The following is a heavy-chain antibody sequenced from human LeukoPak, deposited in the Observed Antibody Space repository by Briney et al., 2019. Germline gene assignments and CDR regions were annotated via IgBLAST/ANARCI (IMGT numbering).Heavy chain of an antibody. V-gene: IGHV3-9*01. Sequence: GRSLRLSCAVSGFTFDDYAMHWVRQVPGKGLEWVSGINWNSDSIGYADSVKGRFTTSRDNAKNSLYLQMNSLRAEDTAVYYCARAMSSGSNHDYWGQGTLVTVSS. CDR2: INWNSDSI. J-gene: IGHJ4*02. D-gene: IGHD3-10*01. CDR1: GFTFDDYA. CDR3: ARAMSSGSNHDY.